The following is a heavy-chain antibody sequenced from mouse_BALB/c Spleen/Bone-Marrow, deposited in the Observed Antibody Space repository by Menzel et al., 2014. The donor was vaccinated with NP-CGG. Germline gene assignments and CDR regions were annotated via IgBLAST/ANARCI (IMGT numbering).Heavy chain of an antibody. CDR3: ARKGAMITHYYAVDY. J-gene: IGHJ4*01. Sequence: EVQRVESGGGLVQPGGSRKLSCAASGFTFSSFGMHWVRQAPEKGLEWVAYISNGSSTIYYADTVKGRFTISRDNPKNTLFLQMTSLRSEDTAMYYCARKGAMITHYYAVDYWGQGTSVTVSS. D-gene: IGHD2-4*01. CDR2: ISNGSSTI. CDR1: GFTFSSFG. V-gene: IGHV5-17*02.